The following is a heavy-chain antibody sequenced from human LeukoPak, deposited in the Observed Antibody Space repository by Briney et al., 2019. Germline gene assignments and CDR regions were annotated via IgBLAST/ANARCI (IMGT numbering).Heavy chain of an antibody. D-gene: IGHD2-2*01. Sequence: GGSLRLSCAASGFTFSNYWMSWVRQAPGKGLEWVANIRQDGSEIYYVDSVKGRFTISRDNSKNTLYLQMNSLRAEDTAVYYCANEGYCSSTSCYSFDYWGQGTLVTVSS. J-gene: IGHJ4*02. CDR2: IRQDGSEI. CDR3: ANEGYCSSTSCYSFDY. V-gene: IGHV3-7*01. CDR1: GFTFSNYW.